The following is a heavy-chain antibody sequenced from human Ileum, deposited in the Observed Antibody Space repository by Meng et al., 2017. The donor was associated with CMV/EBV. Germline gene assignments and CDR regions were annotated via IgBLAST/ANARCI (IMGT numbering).Heavy chain of an antibody. J-gene: IGHJ4*02. CDR2: TAYRSKWDY. V-gene: IGHV6-1*01. CDR3: ARESELLRFDH. D-gene: IGHD6-6*01. CDR1: GDSAPTNNVA. Sequence: QHQRPGLGKPSRTLPLSFVISGDSAPTNNVAWNWIRQSPLRGLEWLGRTAYRSKWDYEYSVSVKSRITISPDTSKNQFSLQLRSVTPEDTAVYYCARESELLRFDHWGQGTLVTVSS.